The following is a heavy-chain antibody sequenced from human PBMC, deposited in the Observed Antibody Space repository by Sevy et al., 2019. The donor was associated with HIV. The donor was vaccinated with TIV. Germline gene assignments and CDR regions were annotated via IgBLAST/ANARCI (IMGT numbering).Heavy chain of an antibody. CDR3: ARDLFSGGNAVYGY. CDR1: GFTFSSYA. J-gene: IGHJ4*02. Sequence: GGSLRLSCAASGFTFSSYAMNWVRQAPGKGLEWVSSINAISSNIYYEDSVKGRFTISRDNAENSLYLQMNSVRAEDTDLYYCARDLFSGGNAVYGYWGQGTLVTVSS. CDR2: INAISSNI. D-gene: IGHD2-15*01. V-gene: IGHV3-21*01.